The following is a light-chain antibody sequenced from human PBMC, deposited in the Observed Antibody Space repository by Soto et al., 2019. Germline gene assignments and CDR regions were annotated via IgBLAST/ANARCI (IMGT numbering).Light chain of an antibody. Sequence: DIQMTQSPATLSASVGDRVTITCRPSQSISSWLAWYQQKPGQAPKLLIYDASSLESGVPSRFSGSGSGTDFTLTISSLQPEDFATYYCQHANSFPLTFGGGTKVDIK. V-gene: IGKV1-5*01. J-gene: IGKJ4*01. CDR1: QSISSW. CDR2: DAS. CDR3: QHANSFPLT.